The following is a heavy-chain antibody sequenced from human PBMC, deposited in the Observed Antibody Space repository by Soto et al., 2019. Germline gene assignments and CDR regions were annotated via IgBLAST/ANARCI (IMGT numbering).Heavy chain of an antibody. CDR3: ARHDYGGSTAFDI. J-gene: IGHJ3*02. CDR2: IYYSGRT. D-gene: IGHD4-17*01. Sequence: SETLSLTCTVSGGSITSSSYYWGWIRQPLGKGLEWIGSIYYSGRTYYNPSLKSRVTISVDTSKNQFSLKLSSATAADTAVYYCARHDYGGSTAFDIWGQGTMVTVSS. V-gene: IGHV4-39*01. CDR1: GGSITSSSYY.